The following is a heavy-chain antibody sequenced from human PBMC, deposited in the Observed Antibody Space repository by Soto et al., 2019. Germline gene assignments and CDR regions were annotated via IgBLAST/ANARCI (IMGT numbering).Heavy chain of an antibody. J-gene: IGHJ6*02. CDR2: IKSKTDGETT. Sequence: EVQLVESGGGSVKPGGSLRLSCVASGFSFSNAWMNWVRQAPGKGLEWVGRIKSKTDGETTDYAAPVKGRFTISRDDSKNTLYLQMNSLKTEDTGIYYCTTRRRGYNYDYGMDVWGQGTTATVSS. CDR1: GFSFSNAW. V-gene: IGHV3-15*01. D-gene: IGHD5-18*01. CDR3: TTRRRGYNYDYGMDV.